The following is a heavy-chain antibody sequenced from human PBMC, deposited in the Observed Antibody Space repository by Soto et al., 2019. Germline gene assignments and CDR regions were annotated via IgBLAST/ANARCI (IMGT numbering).Heavy chain of an antibody. Sequence: EMQLVESGGGLVKPGGSLRLSCEASGFSFEIYHMNWVRQAPGKGLEWVSSISSNSDSIFYGDSVKGRFIISRDNAKNSLFLQMNNLIGDDTAVYYCARQRFGSFSGSYVFDLWGQGTPVTVSS. J-gene: IGHJ5*02. V-gene: IGHV3-21*01. D-gene: IGHD3-16*01. CDR3: ARQRFGSFSGSYVFDL. CDR2: ISSNSDSI. CDR1: GFSFEIYH.